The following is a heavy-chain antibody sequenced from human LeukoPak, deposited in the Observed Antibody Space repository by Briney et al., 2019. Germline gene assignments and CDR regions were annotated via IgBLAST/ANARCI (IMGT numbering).Heavy chain of an antibody. CDR1: GGSISSGGYS. V-gene: IGHV4-61*08. Sequence: SETLSLTCAVSGGSISSGGYSWSWIRQPPGKGLEWIGYIYYSGSTNYNPSLKSRVTISVDTSKNQFSLKLSSVTAADTAVYYCARIGSGPGDIWGQGTMVTVSS. CDR3: ARIGSGPGDI. D-gene: IGHD3-10*01. CDR2: IYYSGST. J-gene: IGHJ3*02.